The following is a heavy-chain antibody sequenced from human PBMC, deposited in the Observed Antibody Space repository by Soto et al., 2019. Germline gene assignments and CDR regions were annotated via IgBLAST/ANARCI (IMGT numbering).Heavy chain of an antibody. CDR1: GFTFSSYA. J-gene: IGHJ4*02. D-gene: IGHD3-3*01. CDR2: ISGSGGST. Sequence: GGSLRLSCAASGFTFSSYAMSWVRQTPGKGLEWVSAISGSGGSTYYADSVKGRFTISRDNSKNTLYLQMNSLRAEDTAVYYCAKVSGRQGKGEWLLSYYFDYWGQGTLVTVSS. V-gene: IGHV3-23*01. CDR3: AKVSGRQGKGEWLLSYYFDY.